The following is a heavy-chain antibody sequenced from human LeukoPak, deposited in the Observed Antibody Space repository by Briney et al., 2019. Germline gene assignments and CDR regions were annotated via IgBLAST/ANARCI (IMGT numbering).Heavy chain of an antibody. CDR2: ISAYNGNT. CDR1: GYTFTSYG. CDR3: ARDFGMITFGGVIVRFDY. V-gene: IGHV1-18*01. D-gene: IGHD3-16*02. Sequence: ASVKVSCEASGYTFTSYGISWVRQAPGQGLEWMGWISAYNGNTNYAQKLQGRVTMTTDTSTSTAYMELRSLRSDDTAVYYCARDFGMITFGGVIVRFDYWGQGTLVTVSS. J-gene: IGHJ4*02.